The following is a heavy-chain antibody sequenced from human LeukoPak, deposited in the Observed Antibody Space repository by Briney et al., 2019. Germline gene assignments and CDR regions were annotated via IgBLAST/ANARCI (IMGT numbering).Heavy chain of an antibody. CDR3: AKSPYYFYYMDV. Sequence: GGSLRLSCAGSGFTFSSYGMNWVRQAPGKGLEWVSGITGSDHSTYYADSVKGRFTISRDNSKNTLFLQMNSLRAEDTAVYYCAKSPYYFYYMDVWGRGTTVSVSS. V-gene: IGHV3-23*01. CDR1: GFTFSSYG. J-gene: IGHJ6*03. CDR2: ITGSDHST.